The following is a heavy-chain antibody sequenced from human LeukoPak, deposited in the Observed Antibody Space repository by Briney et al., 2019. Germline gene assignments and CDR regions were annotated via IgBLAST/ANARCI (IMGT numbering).Heavy chain of an antibody. CDR2: IYYSGST. J-gene: IGHJ3*02. D-gene: IGHD3-16*01. CDR3: ARGDYVWGSYPLRGDAFDI. Sequence: SETLSLTCTVSGGSLSSYYWSWIRQPPGKGLEWIGYIYYSGSTNYNPSLKSRVTVSVDTSKNQFSLKLSSVTAADTAVYYCARGDYVWGSYPLRGDAFDIWGQGTMVTVSS. CDR1: GGSLSSYY. V-gene: IGHV4-59*12.